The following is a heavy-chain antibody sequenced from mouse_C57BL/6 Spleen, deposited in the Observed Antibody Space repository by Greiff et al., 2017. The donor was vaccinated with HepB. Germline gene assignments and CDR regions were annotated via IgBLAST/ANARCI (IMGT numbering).Heavy chain of an antibody. CDR1: GYTFTDYY. Sequence: VQLQQSGPELVKPGASVKISCKASGYTFTDYYMNWVKQSHGKSLEWIGDINPNNGGTSYNQKFKGKATLTVDKSSSTAYMELRSLTSEDSAVYYCARTLYYSKDYWYFDVWGTGTTVTVSS. CDR3: ARTLYYSKDYWYFDV. CDR2: INPNNGGT. V-gene: IGHV1-26*01. J-gene: IGHJ1*03. D-gene: IGHD2-5*01.